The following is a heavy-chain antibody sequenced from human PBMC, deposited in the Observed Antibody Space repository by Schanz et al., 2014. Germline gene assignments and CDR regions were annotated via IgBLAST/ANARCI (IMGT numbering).Heavy chain of an antibody. Sequence: EVQLLESGGGLVQPGGSLRLSCEASGFTFSSFAMSWVRQAPGKGLEWVSYIGGSGSDTYYADSVRGRFTISRDNSKNTLYLQMNNLRAEDTAVYYCPREMGSALLRYFDLWGRGTLVTVSS. D-gene: IGHD1-26*01. CDR1: GFTFSSFA. CDR2: IGGSGSDT. V-gene: IGHV3-23*01. J-gene: IGHJ2*01. CDR3: PREMGSALLRYFDL.